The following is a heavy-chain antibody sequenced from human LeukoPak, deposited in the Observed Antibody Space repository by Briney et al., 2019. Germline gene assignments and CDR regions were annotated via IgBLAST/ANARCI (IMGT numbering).Heavy chain of an antibody. Sequence: PGGSLRLSCAASGFTFSSYWMYWVRQAPGRGLVWVSRINGDGSSTNYADSVKGRFTISRDNAKNTLYLQMNSPRAEDTAVYFCARGAPAASFDYWGQGTLVTVSS. CDR1: GFTFSSYW. CDR3: ARGAPAASFDY. D-gene: IGHD2-2*01. CDR2: INGDGSST. J-gene: IGHJ4*02. V-gene: IGHV3-74*01.